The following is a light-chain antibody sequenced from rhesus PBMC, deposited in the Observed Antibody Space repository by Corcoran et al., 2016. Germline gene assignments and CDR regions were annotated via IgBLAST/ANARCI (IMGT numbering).Light chain of an antibody. CDR1: QSVSSY. CDR3: QETSNLWT. J-gene: IGKJ1*01. CDR2: GAS. Sequence: EIVMTQSPATLSLSPGERATLSCRASQSVSSYLAWYQQKPGQAPRLLIYGASSRPTGIPDRFSGSGSGTDFTHTISSLEPEEFAVYYCQETSNLWTFGQGTKVEIK. V-gene: IGKV3-31*02.